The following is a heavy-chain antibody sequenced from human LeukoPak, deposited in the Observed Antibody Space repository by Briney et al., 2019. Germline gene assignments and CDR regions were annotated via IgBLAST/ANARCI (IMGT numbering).Heavy chain of an antibody. CDR2: INPNSGGT. CDR1: GYTFTGYY. D-gene: IGHD3-22*01. J-gene: IGHJ3*02. CDR3: AREGAVYDSSGHELDAFDI. Sequence: ASVKVSCKASGYTFTGYYMHWVRQAPGQGLEWMGWINPNSGGTNYAQKFQGRVTMTRDTSISTAYMELSRLRSDDTAVYYCAREGAVYDSSGHELDAFDIWGQGTMVTVSS. V-gene: IGHV1-2*02.